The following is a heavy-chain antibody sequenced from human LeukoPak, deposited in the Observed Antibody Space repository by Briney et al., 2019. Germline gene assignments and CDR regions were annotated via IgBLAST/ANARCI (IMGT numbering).Heavy chain of an antibody. CDR2: IYLRGNT. D-gene: IGHD4-17*01. V-gene: IGHV4-39*07. Sequence: SETLSLTCTVSGGSISSSSYYWGWVRQPPGKGLEWVGEIYLRGNTNYNPSLESRVTISVDESKTQLSLRLESVTAADTAVYYCARGTITTVTDSWGPGTLVTVSS. CDR3: ARGTITTVTDS. CDR1: GGSISSSSYY. J-gene: IGHJ4*02.